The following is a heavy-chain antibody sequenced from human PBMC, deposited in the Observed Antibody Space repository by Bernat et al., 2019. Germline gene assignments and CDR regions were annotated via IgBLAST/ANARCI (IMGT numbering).Heavy chain of an antibody. CDR2: IIPIFGTA. V-gene: IGHV1-69*01. D-gene: IGHD6-13*01. CDR3: ARDQYSSSWYDYWYFDL. Sequence: QVQLVQSGAEVKKPGSSVKVSCKASGGTFSSYAISWVRQTPGQGLEWMGGIIPIFGTANYAQKFQGRVTITADESTSTAYMELSSLRSEDTAVYYCARDQYSSSWYDYWYFDLWGRGTLVTVSS. CDR1: GGTFSSYA. J-gene: IGHJ2*01.